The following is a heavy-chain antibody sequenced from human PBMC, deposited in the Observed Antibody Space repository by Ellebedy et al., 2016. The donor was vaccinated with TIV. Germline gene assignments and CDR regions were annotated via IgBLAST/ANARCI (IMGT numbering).Heavy chain of an antibody. CDR2: VRSDGTTK. J-gene: IGHJ6*02. CDR1: GFSVSG. Sequence: GESLKISCATSGFSVSGMHWVRQAPGQGLEWVAFVRSDGTTKYYMDSVKGRFTISRDSSKNILYLQMNSLRPEDTALYYWAKGAFPVPTFMAVWGQGTTVTVSS. V-gene: IGHV3-30*02. D-gene: IGHD4-17*01. CDR3: AKGAFPVPTFMAV.